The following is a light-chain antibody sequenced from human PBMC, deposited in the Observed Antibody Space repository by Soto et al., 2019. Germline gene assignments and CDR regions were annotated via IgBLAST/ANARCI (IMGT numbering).Light chain of an antibody. Sequence: QSVLTQPPSASGTPGQRVTISCSGSSSNIGSNCVNWYRQLPGTAPKLLIYSNNQRPSGVPDRFSGSKSGTSASLAISGLQSEDEADDYCAAWDDSLNGVVFGGGTQLTVL. CDR2: SNN. J-gene: IGLJ2*01. CDR1: SSNIGSNC. V-gene: IGLV1-44*01. CDR3: AAWDDSLNGVV.